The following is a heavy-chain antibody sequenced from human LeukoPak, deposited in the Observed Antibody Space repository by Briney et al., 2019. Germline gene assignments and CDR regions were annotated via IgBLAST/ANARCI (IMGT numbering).Heavy chain of an antibody. Sequence: GGSLRLSCAASGFTFSSYAMHWVRQAPGKGLEWVANIKQDGSRRYYVDSVKGRFTISRDNAKNSLYLQMNNLRAEDTAVYYCAKDQAGATVYWGQGTLVTVSS. J-gene: IGHJ4*02. CDR1: GFTFSSYA. CDR3: AKDQAGATVY. D-gene: IGHD1-26*01. V-gene: IGHV3-7*01. CDR2: IKQDGSRR.